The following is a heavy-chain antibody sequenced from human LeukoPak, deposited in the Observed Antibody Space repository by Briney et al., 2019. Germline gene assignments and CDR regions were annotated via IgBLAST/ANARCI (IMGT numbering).Heavy chain of an antibody. D-gene: IGHD6-13*01. CDR2: ISGSGGST. V-gene: IGHV3-23*01. J-gene: IGHJ4*02. CDR3: AKAASVIAAAGTILDY. Sequence: GGSLRLSCAASGFTFSNYWMSWVRQAPGKGLEWVSIISGSGGSTSYADSVKGRFTISRDNSKNILYLQMNSLRAEDTAVYYCAKAASVIAAAGTILDYWGQGTLVTVSS. CDR1: GFTFSNYW.